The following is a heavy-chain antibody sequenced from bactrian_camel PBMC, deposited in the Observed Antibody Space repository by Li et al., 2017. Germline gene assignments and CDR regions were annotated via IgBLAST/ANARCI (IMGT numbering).Heavy chain of an antibody. Sequence: HVQLVESGGGSVQAGGSLRLSCTASGVTFDDSDMGWYRQAPGTECELVSNIASDGTTYYVDSVKGRFTISKDKVKDTVYLQMSSLKPEDTAVYYCAAAKVTPGSRPVYWGQGTQVTVS. CDR3: AAAKVTPGSRPVY. CDR2: NIASDGTT. J-gene: IGHJ4*01. CDR1: GVTFDDSD. D-gene: IGHD2*01. V-gene: IGHV3S63*01.